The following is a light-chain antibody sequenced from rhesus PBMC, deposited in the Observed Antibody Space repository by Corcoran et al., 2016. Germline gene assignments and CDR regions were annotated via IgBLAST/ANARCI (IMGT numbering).Light chain of an antibody. CDR3: QQSSNLFT. Sequence: ETVVTQSPATLSLSPGERATLSCRASQSVGSYLAWYQQKPGQAPRLHSYGASSRATGIPDRFSGSGSGTDFTRAISRLEPENVGVYYCQQSSNLFTFGPGTKLDIK. V-gene: IGKV3-24*04. CDR2: GAS. J-gene: IGKJ3*01. CDR1: QSVGSY.